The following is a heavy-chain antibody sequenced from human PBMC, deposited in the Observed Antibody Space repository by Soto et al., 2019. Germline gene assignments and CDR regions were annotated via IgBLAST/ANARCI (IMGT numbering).Heavy chain of an antibody. Sequence: QPGGSLRLSCAASGFTFSSYAMSWVRQAPGKGLEWVSAISGSGGSTYYADSVKGRFTTSRDNSKNTLYLQMNSLRAEDTAVYYCAKVSEKWELYFSFDYWGQGTLVTVSS. J-gene: IGHJ4*02. V-gene: IGHV3-23*01. CDR2: ISGSGGST. CDR3: AKVSEKWELYFSFDY. CDR1: GFTFSSYA. D-gene: IGHD1-26*01.